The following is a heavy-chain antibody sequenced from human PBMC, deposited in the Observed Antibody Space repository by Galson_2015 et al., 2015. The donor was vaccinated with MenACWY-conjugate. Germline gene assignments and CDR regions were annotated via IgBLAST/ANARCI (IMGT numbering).Heavy chain of an antibody. CDR3: AQGAGSRWFDP. V-gene: IGHV3-23*01. Sequence: SLRLSCAASGITFSSYATSWVRQAPGKGLEWVSSISTTGGTTYYADSVKGRFTISRDNSKNTLYLQMNGLRAGDTAVYYCAQGAGSRWFDPWGQGTLVIVSS. CDR1: GITFSSYA. CDR2: ISTTGGTT. J-gene: IGHJ5*02. D-gene: IGHD3-10*01.